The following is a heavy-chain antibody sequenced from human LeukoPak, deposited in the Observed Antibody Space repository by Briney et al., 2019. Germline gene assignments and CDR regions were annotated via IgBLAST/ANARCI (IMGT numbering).Heavy chain of an antibody. D-gene: IGHD6-13*01. CDR2: INPSGGNT. CDR3: ARVFQKQLSDY. CDR1: GYTFTSYY. Sequence: GASVKVSCKASGYTFTSYYMHWVRQAPGQGLEWMGIINPSGGNTNYAQKFQGRVTMTRDTSISTAYMELSRLRSDDTAVYYCARVFQKQLSDYWGQGSLVTVSS. J-gene: IGHJ4*02. V-gene: IGHV1-46*01.